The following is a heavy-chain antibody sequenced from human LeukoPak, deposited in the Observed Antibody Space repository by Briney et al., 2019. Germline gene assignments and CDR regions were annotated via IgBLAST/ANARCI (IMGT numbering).Heavy chain of an antibody. J-gene: IGHJ5*02. CDR2: ISYDGAYT. CDR1: GFTFSDFG. V-gene: IGHV3-30*18. D-gene: IGHD3-16*01. Sequence: GGSLRLSCEVSGFTFSDFGMHWVRQAPGKGLEWLAIISYDGAYTHTSKSLKGRFTISRDNANNTLSLQMTSPRPEDTAVYYCAKEVHDHIWGRSHVNNFDPWGQGTLVTVSS. CDR3: AKEVHDHIWGRSHVNNFDP.